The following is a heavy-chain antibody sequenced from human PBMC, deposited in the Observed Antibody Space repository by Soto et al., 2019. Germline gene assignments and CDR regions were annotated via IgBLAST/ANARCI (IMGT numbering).Heavy chain of an antibody. CDR2: IYYSGST. CDR1: GGSISSYY. Sequence: QVQLQESGPGLVKPSETLSLTCTVSGGSISSYYWSWIRQPPGKGLEWIGYIYYSGSTNYNPSLKSRVTISVNTSRHQFSLKLTSVAAADTAVYYCARVSSGWWDFDYWGQGTLVTVSS. V-gene: IGHV4-59*01. J-gene: IGHJ4*02. D-gene: IGHD6-19*01. CDR3: ARVSSGWWDFDY.